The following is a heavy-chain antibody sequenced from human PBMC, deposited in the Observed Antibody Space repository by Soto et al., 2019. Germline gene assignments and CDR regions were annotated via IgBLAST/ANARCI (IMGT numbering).Heavy chain of an antibody. CDR2: ICPGASDT. J-gene: IGHJ3*02. D-gene: IGHD1-1*01. CDR1: GYHRAKYW. V-gene: IGHV5-51*01. CDR3: AAAYTTGPDAFDI. Sequence: AECLTTSWRLVGYHRAKYWNGCVPQLPGKGLEWMGMICPGASDTKNSPSLQGQSTMSVDKSDSSAYLQWRSLKASDTVMYYCAAAYTTGPDAFDIWGQGTMVTVSS.